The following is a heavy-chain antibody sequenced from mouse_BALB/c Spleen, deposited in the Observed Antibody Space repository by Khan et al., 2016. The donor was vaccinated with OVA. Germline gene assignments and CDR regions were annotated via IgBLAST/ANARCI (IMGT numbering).Heavy chain of an antibody. CDR2: ISTYSGNT. J-gene: IGHJ3*01. D-gene: IGHD2-2*01. V-gene: IGHV1S137*01. CDR1: DYTFTDYD. CDR3: ARPGLRLGAWFAY. Sequence: VQLQQSGPELVRPGVSVKISCKGSDYTFTDYDMHWVKQSHAKSLEWIGVISTYSGNTNYNQKFKGKATMTVDKSYSTAYMELVRLPSWDSAIYYCARPGLRLGAWFAYWGQGTLVTASA.